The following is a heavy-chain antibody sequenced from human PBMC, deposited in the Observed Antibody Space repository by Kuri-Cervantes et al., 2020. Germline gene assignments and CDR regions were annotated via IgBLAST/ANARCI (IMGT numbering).Heavy chain of an antibody. CDR3: AGPQGAMPY. CDR2: INWNGDTT. J-gene: IGHJ4*02. CDR1: GFTFDDYG. V-gene: IGHV3-20*04. D-gene: IGHD3-16*01. Sequence: GESLKISCAASGFTFDDYGMNWVRQVPGKGLEWVSGINWNGDTTRYADSVKGRFTISRDNAKNSLFLQMNNLRAEDTAIYYCAGPQGAMPYWGQGTLVTVSS.